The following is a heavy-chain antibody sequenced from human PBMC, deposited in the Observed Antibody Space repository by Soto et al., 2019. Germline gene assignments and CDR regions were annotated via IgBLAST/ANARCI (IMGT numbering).Heavy chain of an antibody. D-gene: IGHD2-2*01. CDR1: GFTFNNYA. Sequence: GGSLRLSCAASGFTFNNYAMSWVRQAPGKGLEWVSGISGSGGITYYTDSVKGRFTISRDNSKNTLYLQMNSLRAEDTAVSYCATSTTSQLRFDYWGQGTLVTVSS. CDR3: ATSTTSQLRFDY. J-gene: IGHJ4*02. V-gene: IGHV3-23*01. CDR2: ISGSGGIT.